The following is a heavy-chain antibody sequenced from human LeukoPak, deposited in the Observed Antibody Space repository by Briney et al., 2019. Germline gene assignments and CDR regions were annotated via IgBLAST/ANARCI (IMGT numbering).Heavy chain of an antibody. D-gene: IGHD4-23*01. Sequence: PGGSLRLSCAASGFTLAGYAMSWVRQAPGKGLEWVSAISGSGGYTYYADSVKGRFTISRDNSKNTLYLQMNSLRAEDTAVYYCAKDLKYGGNSGFDYWGQGTLVTVSS. J-gene: IGHJ4*02. CDR3: AKDLKYGGNSGFDY. CDR2: ISGSGGYT. V-gene: IGHV3-23*01. CDR1: GFTLAGYA.